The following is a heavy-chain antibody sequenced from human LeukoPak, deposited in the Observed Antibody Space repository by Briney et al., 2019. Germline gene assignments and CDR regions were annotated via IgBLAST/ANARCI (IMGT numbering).Heavy chain of an antibody. CDR3: ARPTYCSGGNCYFGY. J-gene: IGHJ4*02. D-gene: IGHD2-15*01. CDR2: IKEDGRQT. CDR1: GSTFNGHW. Sequence: GGSLRLSCVGSGSTFNGHWLTWVRQAPGRGLEWVASIKEDGRQTHYVDSVKGRFTISRDNAKNSVYLQMNSLRAEDTAVYYCARPTYCSGGNCYFGYWGQGTLVTVSS. V-gene: IGHV3-7*01.